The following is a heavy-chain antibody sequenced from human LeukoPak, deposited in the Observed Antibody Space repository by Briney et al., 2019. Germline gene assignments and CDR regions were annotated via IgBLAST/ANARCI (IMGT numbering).Heavy chain of an antibody. CDR1: GGSISSYY. Sequence: PSEALSLTCTVSGGSISSYYWSWIRQPPGKGLEWIGSIYHSGSTYYNPSLKSRVTISVDTSKNQFSLKLSSVTAADTAVYYCARVRPLDYWGQGTLVTVSS. J-gene: IGHJ4*02. CDR3: ARVRPLDY. V-gene: IGHV4-38-2*02. CDR2: IYHSGST.